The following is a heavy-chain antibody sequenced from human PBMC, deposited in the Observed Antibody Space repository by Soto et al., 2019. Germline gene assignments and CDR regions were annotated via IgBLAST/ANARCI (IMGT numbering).Heavy chain of an antibody. D-gene: IGHD2-21*01. CDR3: TLLRGYFDL. CDR1: GFTFSSYG. Sequence: ESGGGVVQPGRSLRLSCAASGFTFSSYGMHWVRQAPGKGLEWVAVISYDGSNKYYADSVKGRFTISRDNSKNTLYLQMNSLRAEDTAVYYCTLLRGYFDLWGRGTLVTVSS. CDR2: ISYDGSNK. V-gene: IGHV3-30*03. J-gene: IGHJ2*01.